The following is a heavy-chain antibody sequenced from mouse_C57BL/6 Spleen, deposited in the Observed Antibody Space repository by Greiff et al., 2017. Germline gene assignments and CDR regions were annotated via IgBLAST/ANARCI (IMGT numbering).Heavy chain of an antibody. J-gene: IGHJ2*01. Sequence: DVKLVESGGGLVKPGGSLKLSCAASGFTFSSYAMSWVRQTPEKRLEWVATISDGGSYTYYPDNVKGRFTISRDNAKNNLYLQMSHLKSEDTAMYYCAKIYYGKPYYFDDWGQGTTLTVSS. CDR3: AKIYYGKPYYFDD. D-gene: IGHD2-1*01. CDR1: GFTFSSYA. CDR2: ISDGGSYT. V-gene: IGHV5-4*03.